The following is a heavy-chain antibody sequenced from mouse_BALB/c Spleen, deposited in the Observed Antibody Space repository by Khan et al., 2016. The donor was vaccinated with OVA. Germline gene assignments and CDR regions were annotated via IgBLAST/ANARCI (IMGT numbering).Heavy chain of an antibody. CDR1: GYSITSDYA. V-gene: IGHV3-2*02. J-gene: IGHJ4*01. Sequence: EVQLVESGPGLVKPSQSLSLTCTVTGYSITSDYAWNWIRQFPGNKLEWMGYISYSGRTNYNPALKSRLSITRDTSTNQFFLQLNSVTTEDTATYYCARDGSRYNYAMDYWGQGTSGTVSS. CDR3: ARDGSRYNYAMDY. D-gene: IGHD2-3*01. CDR2: ISYSGRT.